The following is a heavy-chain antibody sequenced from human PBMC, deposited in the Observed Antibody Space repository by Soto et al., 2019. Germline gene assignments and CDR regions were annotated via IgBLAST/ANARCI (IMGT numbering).Heavy chain of an antibody. CDR1: GFTVSSNY. D-gene: IGHD1-20*01. J-gene: IGHJ3*02. Sequence: EVQLVESGGGLVQPGGSLRLSCAASGFTVSSNYMSWVRQATGKGLEWVSVIYSGGSTYYADSVKGRFTISRHNSKNTLYLQMNSLRAEDTAVYYCARVPGNWYDDAFDIWGQGTMVTVSS. V-gene: IGHV3-53*04. CDR3: ARVPGNWYDDAFDI. CDR2: IYSGGST.